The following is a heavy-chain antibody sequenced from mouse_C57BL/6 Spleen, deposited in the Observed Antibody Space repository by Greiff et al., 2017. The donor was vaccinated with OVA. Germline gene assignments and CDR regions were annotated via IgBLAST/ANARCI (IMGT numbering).Heavy chain of an antibody. V-gene: IGHV1-52*01. CDR2: IDPSDSET. J-gene: IGHJ3*01. Sequence: VQLQQPGAELVRPGSSVKLSCKASGYTFTSYWMHWVKQRPIQGLEWIGNIDPSDSETHYNQKFKDKATLTVDKSYSTAYMQLSSLTSEDSAVYYCARGDYGRGFAYWGQGTLVTVSA. D-gene: IGHD1-1*01. CDR3: ARGDYGRGFAY. CDR1: GYTFTSYW.